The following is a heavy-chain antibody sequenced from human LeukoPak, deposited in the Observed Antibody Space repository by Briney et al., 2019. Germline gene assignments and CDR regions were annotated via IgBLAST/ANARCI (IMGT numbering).Heavy chain of an antibody. Sequence: GGSLRLSCAASGFTFSSYGMHWVRQAPGKGLEWVAVISYDGSNKYYADSVKGRFTVSRDNSKNTLYLQMNSLRAEDTAVYYCAKDSHYFGSGTFLDYWGQGTLVTVSS. CDR2: ISYDGSNK. CDR3: AKDSHYFGSGTFLDY. J-gene: IGHJ4*02. CDR1: GFTFSSYG. D-gene: IGHD3-10*01. V-gene: IGHV3-30*18.